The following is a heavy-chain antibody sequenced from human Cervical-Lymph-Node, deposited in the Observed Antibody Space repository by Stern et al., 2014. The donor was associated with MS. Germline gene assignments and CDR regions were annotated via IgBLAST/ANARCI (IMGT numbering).Heavy chain of an antibody. CDR3: ARAHPQSSGIGVSYYFDY. V-gene: IGHV4-39*01. CDR1: GGSVSSSSHY. CDR2: IYYAGNT. D-gene: IGHD6-19*01. Sequence: QVQLQESGPGLVKPSETLSLTCTVSGGSVSSSSHYWAWIRQPPGQWLEWLGRIYYAGNTYYNPSLRSRVTLSVDTSKNQVSLTLIPVTAADTAVYYCARAHPQSSGIGVSYYFDYWGQGALVTVSS. J-gene: IGHJ4*02.